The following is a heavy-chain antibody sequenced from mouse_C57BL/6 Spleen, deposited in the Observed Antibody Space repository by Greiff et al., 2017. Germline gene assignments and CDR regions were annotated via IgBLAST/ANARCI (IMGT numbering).Heavy chain of an antibody. CDR3: ARSMVTTGGYFDY. Sequence: VQLQQSGAELVKPGASVKMSCKASGYTFTSYWITWVKQRPGQGLEWIGDIYPGSGSTNYNEKFKSKATLTVDTSSSTAYMQLSSLTSEDSAVYYCARSMVTTGGYFDYWGQGTTLTVSS. V-gene: IGHV1-55*01. J-gene: IGHJ2*01. CDR2: IYPGSGST. D-gene: IGHD2-2*01. CDR1: GYTFTSYW.